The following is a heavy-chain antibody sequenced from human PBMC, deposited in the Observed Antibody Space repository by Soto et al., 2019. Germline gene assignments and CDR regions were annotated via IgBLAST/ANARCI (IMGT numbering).Heavy chain of an antibody. CDR2: INSDGSST. CDR1: GFTFSSYW. J-gene: IGHJ4*02. V-gene: IGHV3-74*01. CDR3: ASGYSSGRMGY. D-gene: IGHD6-19*01. Sequence: EVQLVESGGGLVQPGGSLRLSCAASGFTFSSYWMHWVRQAPGKGLVWVSRINSDGSSTSYADSVKGRFTISRDNAKNTLNPQMNSLRAEDTAVYYCASGYSSGRMGYWGQGTLVTVSS.